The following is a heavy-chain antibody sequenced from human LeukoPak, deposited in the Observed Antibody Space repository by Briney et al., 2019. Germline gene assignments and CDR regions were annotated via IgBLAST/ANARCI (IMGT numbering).Heavy chain of an antibody. CDR2: IYSSGTT. V-gene: IGHV4-4*07. J-gene: IGHJ4*02. CDR1: GDSINNYF. Sequence: PSEILSLTCTVSGDSINNYFWTWIRQPAGKGLEWIGRIYSSGTTNYNPSLKSRLIMSVDTSKNQFSLNLSSVTAADTAVYYCARDANARAWDYWGQGILVTVSS. D-gene: IGHD1-1*01. CDR3: ARDANARAWDY.